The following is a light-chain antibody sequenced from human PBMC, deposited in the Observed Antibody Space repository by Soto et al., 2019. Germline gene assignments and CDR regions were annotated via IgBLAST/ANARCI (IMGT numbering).Light chain of an antibody. V-gene: IGKV3-20*01. CDR3: QQYGNSPLT. CDR1: HIVSINY. CDR2: GAS. J-gene: IGKJ4*01. Sequence: ETVLTQSPGTLSLSPVERATLSCRASHIVSINYLAWYQQKPGQAPRLLIYGASSRATGIPDRFSGSGSGTDFTLTISRLEPEDYAVYYCQQYGNSPLTFGGGTKVDIK.